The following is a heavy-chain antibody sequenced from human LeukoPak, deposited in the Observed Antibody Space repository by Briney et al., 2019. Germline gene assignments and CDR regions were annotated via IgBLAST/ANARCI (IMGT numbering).Heavy chain of an antibody. CDR2: ISAYNGYT. CDR3: ARGGTSGWRTPNDDY. D-gene: IGHD6-19*01. CDR1: GYTFTNYA. Sequence: ASVKVSCKASGYTFTNYAISWVRQAPGQGLEWMGWISAYNGYTNYAQKLQGRVTMTTGTSTNTVYMELRSLRSDDTAVYYCARGGTSGWRTPNDDYWGQGTLVTVSS. V-gene: IGHV1-18*01. J-gene: IGHJ4*02.